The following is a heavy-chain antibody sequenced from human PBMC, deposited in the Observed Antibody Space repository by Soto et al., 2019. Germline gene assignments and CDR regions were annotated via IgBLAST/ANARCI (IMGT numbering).Heavy chain of an antibody. CDR2: IYYSGST. V-gene: IGHV4-59*08. CDR1: GVSISSYY. J-gene: IGHJ6*03. CDR3: ARRRGYYYYMDV. Sequence: PSETLSLTCTVSGVSISSYYWSWIRQPPGKGLEWIGYIYYSGSTNYNPSLKSRVTISVDTSKNQFSLKLSSVTAADTAVYYCARRRGYYYYMDVWGKGTTVTVSS.